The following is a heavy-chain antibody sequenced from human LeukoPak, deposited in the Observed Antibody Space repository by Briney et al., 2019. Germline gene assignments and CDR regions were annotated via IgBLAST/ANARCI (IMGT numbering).Heavy chain of an antibody. J-gene: IGHJ4*02. Sequence: GGSLRLSCAASGFTVSSNYMSWVRQAPGKGLEWVTVIYSGGSTYYADSVKGRFTISRDNSKNTLYLQMNSLRAEDTAVYYCARLDDCSGGSCYSPDYWGQGTLVTVSS. V-gene: IGHV3-53*01. CDR2: IYSGGST. CDR1: GFTVSSNY. CDR3: ARLDDCSGGSCYSPDY. D-gene: IGHD2-15*01.